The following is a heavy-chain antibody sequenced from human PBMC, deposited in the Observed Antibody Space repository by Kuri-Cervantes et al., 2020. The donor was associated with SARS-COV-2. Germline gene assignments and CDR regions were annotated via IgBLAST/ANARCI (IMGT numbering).Heavy chain of an antibody. V-gene: IGHV1-69*08. CDR1: GGTFSSYT. D-gene: IGHD3/OR15-3a*01. Sequence: SVKVSCKASGGTFSSYTISWVRQAPGQGLEWMGTIFPIFGTMTYAQKFQGRVTITVDMSTSTAYLDLTSLRSEDTAVYYCARDRVSGLYYFDSWGQGTLVTVSS. J-gene: IGHJ4*02. CDR3: ARDRVSGLYYFDS. CDR2: IFPIFGTM.